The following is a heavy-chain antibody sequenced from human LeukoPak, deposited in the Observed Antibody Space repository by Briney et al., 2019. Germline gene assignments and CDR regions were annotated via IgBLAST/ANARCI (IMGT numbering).Heavy chain of an antibody. J-gene: IGHJ4*02. CDR2: INPKSGGT. CDR1: GYTFPDYY. D-gene: IGHD4-17*01. CDR3: ARVDYDDYPGNFDY. Sequence: ASVKVSCKASGYTFPDYYIHWVRQAPGQGLEWMGWINPKSGGTKYAQKFQDRVTMTRDTSISTAYMELSRLRSDDTAVYYCARVDYDDYPGNFDYWGQGTLVTVSS. V-gene: IGHV1-2*02.